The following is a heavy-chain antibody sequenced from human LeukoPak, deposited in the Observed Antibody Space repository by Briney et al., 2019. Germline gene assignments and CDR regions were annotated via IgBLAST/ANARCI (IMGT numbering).Heavy chain of an antibody. CDR3: AREALQYSSGWYFGENDY. CDR2: IRYDGSNK. D-gene: IGHD6-19*01. J-gene: IGHJ4*02. CDR1: GFTFSNYG. V-gene: IGHV3-30*02. Sequence: PGGSLRLSCAASGFTFSNYGIHWVRQAPGKGLEWVAFIRYDGSNKYYADSVKGRFTISRDNSKNTLYLQMNSLRAEDTAVYYCAREALQYSSGWYFGENDYWGQGTLVTVSS.